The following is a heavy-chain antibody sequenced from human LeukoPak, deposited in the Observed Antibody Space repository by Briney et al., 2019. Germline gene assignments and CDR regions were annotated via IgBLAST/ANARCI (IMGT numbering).Heavy chain of an antibody. CDR1: GFTFDDYT. D-gene: IGHD3-3*01. CDR3: ARGGYDFWSGLQYY. J-gene: IGHJ4*02. V-gene: IGHV3-43*01. CDR2: ISWDGGST. Sequence: GGSLRLSCAASGFTFDDYTMHWVRQAPGKGLEWVSLISWDGGSTYYADSVKGRFTISRDNSKNTLYLQMNSLRAEDTAVYYCARGGYDFWSGLQYYWGQGTLVTVSS.